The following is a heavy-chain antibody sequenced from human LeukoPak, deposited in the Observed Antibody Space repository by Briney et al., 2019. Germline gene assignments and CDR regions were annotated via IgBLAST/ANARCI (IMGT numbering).Heavy chain of an antibody. D-gene: IGHD2-15*01. CDR3: ARDIGLPGY. V-gene: IGHV3-48*04. Sequence: GGSLRLSCDASGFTFSFYSMNWVRQAPGKGLEWVSYISSSSSNIYYADSVKGRFTISRDNAKNSLYLRMNSLRAEDTAVYYCARDIGLPGYWGQGTLVTVSS. J-gene: IGHJ4*02. CDR2: ISSSSSNI. CDR1: GFTFSFYS.